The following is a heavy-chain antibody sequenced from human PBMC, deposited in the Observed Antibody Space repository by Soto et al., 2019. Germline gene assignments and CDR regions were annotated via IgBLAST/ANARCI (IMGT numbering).Heavy chain of an antibody. J-gene: IGHJ4*02. CDR3: ARIQRISRIEVAEPYFDY. V-gene: IGHV2-26*01. Sequence: SGPTLVNPTETLTLTCTVSSFSLSNPRMGVRWSRQPPGKALECLAHIFSNDEKSYSTSLKGWVTISREASKGHMVLTMTDMDPVCTATNCWARIQRISRIEVAEPYFDYWGQ. CDR2: IFSNDEK. D-gene: IGHD3-22*01. CDR1: SFSLSNPRMG.